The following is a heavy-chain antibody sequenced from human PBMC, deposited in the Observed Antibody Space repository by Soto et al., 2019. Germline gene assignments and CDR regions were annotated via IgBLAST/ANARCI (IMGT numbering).Heavy chain of an antibody. Sequence: PSETRSLTCTVSGGSISSYYWSWIRQRPGKGLEWIGYIHNIGDTNYNPSLKSRVTISVYTSKNQFSLKLSSVTAADTAVYYCARRDRDMSSGWYFDYWGVGNLVTVSS. J-gene: IGHJ4*01. CDR3: ARRDRDMSSGWYFDY. V-gene: IGHV4-59*01. CDR1: GGSISSYY. D-gene: IGHD6-19*01. CDR2: IHNIGDT.